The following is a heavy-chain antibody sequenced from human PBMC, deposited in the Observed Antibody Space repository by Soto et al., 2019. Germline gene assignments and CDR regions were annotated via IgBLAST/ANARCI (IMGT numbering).Heavy chain of an antibody. CDR2: ISYDGSNK. Sequence: GGSLRLSCAASGFNFRNYAMHWVRQAPGKGLEWVAVISYDGSNKYYADSVKGRFTISRDNSKNTLYLQMNSLRAEDTAVYYCARDPYEYYYDSSGPLSPDAFDIWGQGTMVTVSS. CDR3: ARDPYEYYYDSSGPLSPDAFDI. CDR1: GFNFRNYA. D-gene: IGHD3-22*01. J-gene: IGHJ3*02. V-gene: IGHV3-30*19.